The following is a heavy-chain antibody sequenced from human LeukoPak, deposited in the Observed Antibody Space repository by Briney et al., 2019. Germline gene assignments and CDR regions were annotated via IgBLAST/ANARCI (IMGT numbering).Heavy chain of an antibody. V-gene: IGHV3-23*01. CDR3: ATLGEGTTKC. CDR1: GFTFSDYA. J-gene: IGHJ4*02. Sequence: GGSLRLSCAASGFTFSDYAMNWVRQAPGKGLEWVSAIGPGGYSTYYADSVKGRFTISRDNSKNTLFLQMNSLRAEDTAVYYCATLGEGTTKCWGQGTLVIVSS. CDR2: IGPGGYST. D-gene: IGHD4-17*01.